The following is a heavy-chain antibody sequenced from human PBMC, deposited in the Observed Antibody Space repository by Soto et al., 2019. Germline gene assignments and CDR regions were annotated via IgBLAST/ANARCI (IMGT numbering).Heavy chain of an antibody. Sequence: EVQLVESGGGLIQPGGSLRLSCAASGFTVSSNYMSWVRQAPGKGLEWVSVIYSGGSTYYADSVKGRFTISRDNSKNTLYLQMNSLRPEDTAVYYCARDVAVAGTSYYYYYGMDVWGQGTTVTVSS. CDR1: GFTVSSNY. V-gene: IGHV3-53*01. J-gene: IGHJ6*02. CDR3: ARDVAVAGTSYYYYYGMDV. D-gene: IGHD6-19*01. CDR2: IYSGGST.